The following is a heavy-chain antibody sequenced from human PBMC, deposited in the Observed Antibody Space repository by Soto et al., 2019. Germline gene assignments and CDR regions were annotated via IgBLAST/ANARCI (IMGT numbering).Heavy chain of an antibody. CDR3: ARGRASGSYYLLDY. D-gene: IGHD3-10*01. V-gene: IGHV1-8*01. Sequence: ASVKVSCKASGNTFTSYDINWVRQATGHGLEWMGWINPNSGDIGYAQKFQGRVTMTRDTAMRTAYMEVSRLRSDDTAVYYCARGRASGSYYLLDYWGQGTLVTVSS. CDR2: INPNSGDI. CDR1: GNTFTSYD. J-gene: IGHJ4*02.